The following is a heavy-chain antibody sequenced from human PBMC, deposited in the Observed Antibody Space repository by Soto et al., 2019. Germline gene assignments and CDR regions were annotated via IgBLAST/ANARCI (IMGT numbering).Heavy chain of an antibody. D-gene: IGHD3-22*01. V-gene: IGHV5-51*01. CDR2: IYPGDSDT. Sequence: GESMKISCKGSGYSFSNYWIGWVRQMPGKGLEWMGIIYPGDSDTRYSPSFQGQVTISADKSISTAFLQWSSLKASDTAMYYCVRYNSSGYGRFDPWRQGTLVTVS. CDR1: GYSFSNYW. CDR3: VRYNSSGYGRFDP. J-gene: IGHJ5*02.